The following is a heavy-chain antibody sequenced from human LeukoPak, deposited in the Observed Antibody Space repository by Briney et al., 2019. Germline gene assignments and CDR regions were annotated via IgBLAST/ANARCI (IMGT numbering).Heavy chain of an antibody. CDR1: GFTFSSFG. CDR3: AKDPSNASRTLDI. Sequence: GGSLRLSCAASGFTFSSFGMHWVRQAPGKGLEWVAFIRSEGTNKYYPDSVEGRFTVPRDNSKNTLFLQMNSLRPEDTAVYYCAKDPSNASRTLDIWGQGTLVIVSA. D-gene: IGHD3-16*01. CDR2: IRSEGTNK. J-gene: IGHJ3*02. V-gene: IGHV3-30*02.